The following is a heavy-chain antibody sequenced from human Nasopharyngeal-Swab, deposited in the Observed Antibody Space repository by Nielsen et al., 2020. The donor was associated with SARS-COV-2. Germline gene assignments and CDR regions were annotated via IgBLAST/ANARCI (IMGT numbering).Heavy chain of an antibody. Sequence: SETLSLTCTVSGGSISSYYWSWIRQPPGKGLEWIGYIYYSGSTNYNPSLKSRVTISVDTSKNQFSLKLSSVTAADTAVYYCARGFDYWGQRTLVTVSS. J-gene: IGHJ4*02. CDR2: IYYSGST. CDR3: ARGFDY. CDR1: GGSISSYY. V-gene: IGHV4-59*13.